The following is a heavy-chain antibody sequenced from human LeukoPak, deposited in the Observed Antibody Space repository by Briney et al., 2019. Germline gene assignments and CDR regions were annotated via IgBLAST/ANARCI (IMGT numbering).Heavy chain of an antibody. D-gene: IGHD3-10*01. Sequence: PGGSLRLSCEASGFTFSSYGMHWVRQAPGKGLEWVANIKQDGSEKYYVDSVKGRFTISRDNAKNSLYLQMNSLRAEDTAVYYCARGTGLDYYGSGSYNGGDYWGQGTLVTVSS. J-gene: IGHJ4*02. CDR2: IKQDGSEK. CDR1: GFTFSSYG. CDR3: ARGTGLDYYGSGSYNGGDY. V-gene: IGHV3-7*04.